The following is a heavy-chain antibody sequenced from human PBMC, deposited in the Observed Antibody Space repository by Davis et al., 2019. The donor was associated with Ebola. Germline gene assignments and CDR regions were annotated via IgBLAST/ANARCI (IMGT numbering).Heavy chain of an antibody. V-gene: IGHV3-73*01. D-gene: IGHD6-19*01. CDR3: TRLQSSGWNGGY. CDR1: GFTFSGSA. J-gene: IGHJ4*02. CDR2: IRSKANSSAT. Sequence: PGGSLRLSCAASGFTFSGSAMHWVRQASGKGLEWVGRIRSKANSSATAYAASVKGRFTISRDDSKNTAYLQMNSLKTEDTAVYYCTRLQSSGWNGGYWGQGTLVTVSS.